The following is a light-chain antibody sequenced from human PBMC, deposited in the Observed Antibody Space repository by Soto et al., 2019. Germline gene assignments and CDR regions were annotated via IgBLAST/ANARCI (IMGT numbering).Light chain of an antibody. J-gene: IGKJ1*01. V-gene: IGKV1-5*03. CDR2: KAS. CDR1: ESINSW. Sequence: DIQLTQSHSTLSADGGDTVTITCRSRESINSWLAWYQQKPGKAPNLLMYKASTLEPGVPSRFSGSGSGTKFTLNIRRLQPAYFETSDYQQYNSHATCAFGQAPKVE. CDR3: QQYNSHATCA.